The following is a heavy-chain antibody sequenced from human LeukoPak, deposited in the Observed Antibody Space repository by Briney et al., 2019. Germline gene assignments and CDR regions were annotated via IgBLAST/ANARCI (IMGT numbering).Heavy chain of an antibody. CDR1: GGSISSHY. V-gene: IGHV4-59*08. J-gene: IGHJ4*02. CDR2: IYYSGST. CDR3: ARQSQKNGITSFGG. D-gene: IGHD3-3*01. Sequence: SETLSLTCTVSGGSISSHYWSWIRQPPGKGLEWIGYIYYSGSTNYNPYLKSRVTISVDTTKNQFSLKLSSVTAADTAVYYCARQSQKNGITSFGGWGQGTLVTVSS.